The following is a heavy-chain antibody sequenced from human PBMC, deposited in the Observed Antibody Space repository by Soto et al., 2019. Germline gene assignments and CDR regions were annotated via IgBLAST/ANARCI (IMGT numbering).Heavy chain of an antibody. CDR1: GFTFSSYD. CDR2: IGTAGDT. CDR3: ARGRQQLADYYYYYYMDV. Sequence: GGSLRLSCAASGFTFSSYDMHWVRQATGKGLEWVSAIGTAGDTYYPGSVKGRFTISRENAKNSLYLQMNSLRAGDTAVYYCARGRQQLADYYYYYYMDVWGKGTTVTVS. J-gene: IGHJ6*03. V-gene: IGHV3-13*01. D-gene: IGHD6-13*01.